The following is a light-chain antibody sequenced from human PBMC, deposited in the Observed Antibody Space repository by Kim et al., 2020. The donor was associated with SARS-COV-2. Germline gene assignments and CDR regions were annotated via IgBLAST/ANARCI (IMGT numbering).Light chain of an antibody. CDR1: QSLLHSNGYNY. CDR3: MQALQTPRYS. V-gene: IGKV2-28*01. J-gene: IGKJ2*03. CDR2: LGS. Sequence: PASISCRSSQSLLHSNGYNYLDWYLQKPGQSPQLLIYLGSNRASGVPDRFSGSGSGTDFTLKISRVVAEDVGVYYCMQALQTPRYSFGQGTKLEI.